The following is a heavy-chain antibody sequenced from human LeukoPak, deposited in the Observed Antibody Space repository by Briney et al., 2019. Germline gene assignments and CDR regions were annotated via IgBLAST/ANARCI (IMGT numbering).Heavy chain of an antibody. V-gene: IGHV3-23*01. Sequence: GGSLRLSCAASGFTFSSYAMNWVRQAPGKGLEWVSGISGSGGRTYYADSVKGRFTISRDNSKNTLYLQMNSLRAEDTAVFYCAKDVGVPTAIGWSDPWGQGTLVTVSS. CDR2: ISGSGGRT. CDR3: AKDVGVPTAIGWSDP. J-gene: IGHJ5*02. CDR1: GFTFSSYA. D-gene: IGHD2-2*02.